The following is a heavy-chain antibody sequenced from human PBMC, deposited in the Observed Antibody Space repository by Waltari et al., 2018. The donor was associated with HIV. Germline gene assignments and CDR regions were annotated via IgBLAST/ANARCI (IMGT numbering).Heavy chain of an antibody. CDR1: GYTFTGYY. Sequence: QVQLVQSGAEVKKPGASVKISCKASGYTFTGYYMHWVRPAPGQGLEWMGWINPDNGGTKYAQKFQDRVTMTRDTSISTAYMELSRLISDDTAVYYCARDICNGGSCYSYYFDYWGQGTLVTVSS. J-gene: IGHJ4*02. V-gene: IGHV1-2*02. CDR3: ARDICNGGSCYSYYFDY. D-gene: IGHD2-15*01. CDR2: INPDNGGT.